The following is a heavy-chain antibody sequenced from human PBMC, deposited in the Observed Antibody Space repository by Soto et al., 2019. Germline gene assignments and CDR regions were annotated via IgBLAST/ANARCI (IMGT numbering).Heavy chain of an antibody. CDR3: ALTEVVPLFPFDF. CDR2: MNAGNGDT. D-gene: IGHD2-15*01. Sequence: QVHLVQSGAEVEKPGASVKISCKASGYTFTRYALHWVRQAPGQRREYMGWMNAGNGDTGHPQKFQGRVTITRDTPAGILYMEFISLTSEDTVVYYCALTEVVPLFPFDFWGQGTVVAVSS. J-gene: IGHJ3*01. V-gene: IGHV1-3*01. CDR1: GYTFTRYA.